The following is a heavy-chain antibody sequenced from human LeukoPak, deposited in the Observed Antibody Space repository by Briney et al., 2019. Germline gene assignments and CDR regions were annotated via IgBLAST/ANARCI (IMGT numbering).Heavy chain of an antibody. Sequence: GGSLRLSCAASGFTFSDYYMSWIRQAPGKGLEWVSYISSSSSYTNYADSVKGRFTISRDNAKNSLYLQMNSLRAEDTAVYYCAREGRARYYGMDVWGQGTTVTVS. V-gene: IGHV3-11*05. CDR3: AREGRARYYGMDV. CDR2: ISSSSSYT. D-gene: IGHD6-6*01. CDR1: GFTFSDYY. J-gene: IGHJ6*02.